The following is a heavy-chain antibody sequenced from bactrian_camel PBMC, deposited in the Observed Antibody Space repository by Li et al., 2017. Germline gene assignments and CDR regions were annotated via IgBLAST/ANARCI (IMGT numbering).Heavy chain of an antibody. CDR2: IHSGGST. CDR1: GFAFSMYV. V-gene: IGHV3S10*01. D-gene: IGHD6*01. CDR3: ALAIRWTDFGY. J-gene: IGHJ6*01. Sequence: VQLVESGGGSVQAGGSLRLSCAASGFAFSMYVMIWVRQAPGKGLEWVSGIHSGGSTYYSDSVKGRFTISRDNAKNTLYLQLNSLKTEDTAMYYCALAIRWTDFGYWGQGTQVTVS.